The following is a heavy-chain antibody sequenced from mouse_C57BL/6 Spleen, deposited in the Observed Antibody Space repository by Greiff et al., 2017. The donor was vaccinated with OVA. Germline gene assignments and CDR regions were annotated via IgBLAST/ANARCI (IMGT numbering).Heavy chain of an antibody. CDR3: ARRALLLRYFDY. CDR1: GYTFTDYY. J-gene: IGHJ2*01. V-gene: IGHV1-26*01. CDR2: INPNNGGT. Sequence: VQLQQSGPELVKPGASVKISCKASGYTFTDYYMNWVKQSHGKSLEWIGDINPNNGGTSYNQKFKGKATLTVDKSSSTAYMELRSLTSEDAAVYYCARRALLLRYFDYWGQGTTLTVSS. D-gene: IGHD1-1*01.